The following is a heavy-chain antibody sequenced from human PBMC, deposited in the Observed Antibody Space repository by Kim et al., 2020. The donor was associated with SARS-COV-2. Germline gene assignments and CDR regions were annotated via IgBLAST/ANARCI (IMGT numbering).Heavy chain of an antibody. D-gene: IGHD3-22*01. V-gene: IGHV4-39*07. CDR1: GGSISSSSYY. J-gene: IGHJ4*02. CDR3: ARGNSITMIVVVITGAHYFDY. Sequence: SETLSLTCTVSGGSISSSSYYWGWIRQPPGKGLEWIGSIYYSGSTYYNPSLKSRVTISVDTSKNQFSLKLSSVTAADTAVYYCARGNSITMIVVVITGAHYFDYWGQGTLVTVSS. CDR2: IYYSGST.